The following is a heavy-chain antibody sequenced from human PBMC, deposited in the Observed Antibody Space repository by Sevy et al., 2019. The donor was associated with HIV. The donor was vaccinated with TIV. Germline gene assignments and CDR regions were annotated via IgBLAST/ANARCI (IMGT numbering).Heavy chain of an antibody. CDR2: DSTSGST. CDR3: ARDDLVVGGGSNWFDP. Sequence: SETLSLTCTFSSASFSAYYWSWIRQPAGKGLEWIGRDSTSGSTNYNPSLKSRVTMSLDTSKNHFSLKLSSVTAADTAIYYCARDDLVVGGGSNWFDPWGQGALVTVSS. J-gene: IGHJ5*02. V-gene: IGHV4-4*07. D-gene: IGHD3-10*01. CDR1: SASFSAYY.